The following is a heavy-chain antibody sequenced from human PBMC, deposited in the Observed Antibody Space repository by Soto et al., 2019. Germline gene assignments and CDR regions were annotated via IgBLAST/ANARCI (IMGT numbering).Heavy chain of an antibody. Sequence: SETLSLTCSASGGSISGSYWSWIRQSPGKGLEWLGYVYYTGSTNYSPSLRSRVTISVDTSKNEFSLRLSSVTAADTAVYFCARSVAVPGAHIDYWGQGTQVTVSS. J-gene: IGHJ4*02. CDR2: VYYTGST. CDR3: ARSVAVPGAHIDY. D-gene: IGHD6-19*01. V-gene: IGHV4-59*01. CDR1: GGSISGSY.